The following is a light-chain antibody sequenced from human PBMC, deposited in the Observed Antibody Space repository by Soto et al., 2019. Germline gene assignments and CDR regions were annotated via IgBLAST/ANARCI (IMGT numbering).Light chain of an antibody. CDR1: SSDVGGYNY. J-gene: IGLJ1*01. Sequence: QSALTQPASVSGSPGQSITISFTGTSSDVGGYNYVSWYQQHPGKAPKLMIYEVSNRPSGVSNRFSGSKSGNTDSLTISGLQAEDEADYYCSSYTSSSSLYVFGTGTKLTVL. CDR3: SSYTSSSSLYV. CDR2: EVS. V-gene: IGLV2-14*01.